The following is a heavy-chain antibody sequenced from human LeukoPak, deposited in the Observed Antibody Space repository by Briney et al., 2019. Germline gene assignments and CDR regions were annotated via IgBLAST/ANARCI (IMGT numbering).Heavy chain of an antibody. J-gene: IGHJ4*02. CDR1: GFTFSGSA. V-gene: IGHV3-73*01. D-gene: IGHD3-10*01. Sequence: GGSLRLSCAASGFTFSGSAMHWVRQASGKGLEWVGRIRSKANSYATAYAASVKGRFTISRDDSKNTAYLQMNSLKTEDTAVYYCTSSTWDYYGSGSLALEDWGQGTLVTVSS. CDR3: TSSTWDYYGSGSLALED. CDR2: IRSKANSYAT.